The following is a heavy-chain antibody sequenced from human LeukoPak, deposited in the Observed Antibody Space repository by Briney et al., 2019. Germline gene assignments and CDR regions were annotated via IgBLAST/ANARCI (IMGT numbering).Heavy chain of an antibody. CDR1: GYTFTSYG. V-gene: IGHV1-18*01. Sequence: ASVKVSCKASGYTFTSYGISWVRQAPGQGLEWMGWISAYNGNTNYAQKLQGRVTMTTDTSTGTAYMELRSLRSDDTAVYYCARLRQGMGDFDYWGQGTLVTVSS. CDR2: ISAYNGNT. J-gene: IGHJ4*02. D-gene: IGHD3-10*01. CDR3: ARLRQGMGDFDY.